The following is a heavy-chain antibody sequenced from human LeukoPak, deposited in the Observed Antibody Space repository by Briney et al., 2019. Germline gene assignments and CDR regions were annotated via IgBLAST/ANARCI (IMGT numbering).Heavy chain of an antibody. CDR2: IYSSGST. Sequence: SETLSLTCTVSGGFISSYYWTWIRQPPGKGLEWIGYIYSSGSTSYSPSLKSRVTISVDTSKNQFSLKLSSVTAADTAVYYCARSRDSAYYDILTGYSTPFDYWGQGTLVTVSS. D-gene: IGHD3-9*01. CDR1: GGFISSYY. CDR3: ARSRDSAYYDILTGYSTPFDY. V-gene: IGHV4-59*01. J-gene: IGHJ4*02.